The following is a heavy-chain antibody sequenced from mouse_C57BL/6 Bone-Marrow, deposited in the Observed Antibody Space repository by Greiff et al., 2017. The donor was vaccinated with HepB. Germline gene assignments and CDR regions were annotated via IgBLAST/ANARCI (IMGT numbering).Heavy chain of an antibody. J-gene: IGHJ2*01. CDR1: GYTFTSYG. CDR2: IDPSSGNT. Sequence: VKLMESGAELARPGASVKLSCKASGYTFTSYGISWVKQRTGQGLEWIGEIDPSSGNTYYNEKFKGKATLTADKSSSTAYMELRSLTSEDSAVYLRATKLGRGCFDYWGKGTTVTVSS. V-gene: IGHV1-81*01. CDR3: ATKLGRGCFDY. D-gene: IGHD4-1*01.